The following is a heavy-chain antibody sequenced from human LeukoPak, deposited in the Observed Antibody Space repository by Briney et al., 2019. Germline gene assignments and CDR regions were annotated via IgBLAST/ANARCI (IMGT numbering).Heavy chain of an antibody. CDR3: ARVTPLVVPAATNWFDP. D-gene: IGHD2-2*01. Sequence: SETLSLTCAVSGGSISSSDWWSWVRQPPWKGLEWIGEIYHSGSTNYNPSLKSRVTISVDKSKNQFSLKLSSVTAADTAVYYCARVTPLVVPAATNWFDPWGQGTLVTVSS. CDR1: GGSISSSDW. CDR2: IYHSGST. V-gene: IGHV4-4*02. J-gene: IGHJ5*02.